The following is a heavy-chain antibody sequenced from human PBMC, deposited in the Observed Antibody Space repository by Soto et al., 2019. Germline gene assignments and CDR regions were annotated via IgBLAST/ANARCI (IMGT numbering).Heavy chain of an antibody. V-gene: IGHV4-4*02. CDR3: ARVLRGWFDP. J-gene: IGHJ5*02. CDR2: ISHSGIT. CDR1: GGSITSANW. Sequence: SETLSLTCAVSGGSITSANWWTWVRQPPGGGLEWIGEISHSGITNYKASLKSRVTMSVDKTKNDVSLKLTSVTATDTAVYYCARVLRGWFDPLGQGTPVTVSS.